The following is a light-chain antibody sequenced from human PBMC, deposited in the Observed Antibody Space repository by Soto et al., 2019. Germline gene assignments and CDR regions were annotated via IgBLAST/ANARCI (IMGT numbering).Light chain of an antibody. Sequence: QSVLTQPASVSGSPGQSITISCTGTSSDIGGYDYVSWYQQHPGKAPKLMIYNVYSRPSGVSSRFSGSKSGNTASLTISWLQAEDEADYYCNSYTSASTYVFGTGTKVTV. CDR3: NSYTSASTYV. V-gene: IGLV2-14*03. J-gene: IGLJ1*01. CDR2: NVY. CDR1: SSDIGGYDY.